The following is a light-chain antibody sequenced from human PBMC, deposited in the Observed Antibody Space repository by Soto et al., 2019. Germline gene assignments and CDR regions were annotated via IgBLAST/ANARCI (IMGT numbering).Light chain of an antibody. CDR1: QSVSSSY. J-gene: IGKJ1*01. CDR3: QQYGSSPRT. V-gene: IGKV3-20*01. Sequence: EIVFTQSPGTLSLSPGERATLSCRASQSVSSSYLAWYQQKPGQAPRLLIYGASRRATGIPDRFSGSGSGTDFTLTISRLEPEDFAVYYCQQYGSSPRTFGQGTKVDIK. CDR2: GAS.